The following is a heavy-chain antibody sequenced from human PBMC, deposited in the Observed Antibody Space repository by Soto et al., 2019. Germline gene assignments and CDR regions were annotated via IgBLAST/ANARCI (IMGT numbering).Heavy chain of an antibody. Sequence: SETLSLTCAVSGGSISSSNWWICVRQPPGKGLEWIGEIYHSGSTNYNPSLKSRVTISVDKSKNQFSLKLSSVTAADTAVYYCARDSMVRGVGLDYWGEGTLVTVSS. CDR3: ARDSMVRGVGLDY. CDR1: GGSISSSNW. CDR2: IYHSGST. D-gene: IGHD3-10*01. J-gene: IGHJ4*02. V-gene: IGHV4-4*02.